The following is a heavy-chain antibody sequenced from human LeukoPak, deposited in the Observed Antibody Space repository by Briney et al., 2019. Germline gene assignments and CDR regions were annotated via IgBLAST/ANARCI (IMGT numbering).Heavy chain of an antibody. Sequence: GGSLRLSCAASGFTFDDYTMHWVRQAPGKGLEWVSSISSSSSYIYYADSVKGRFTISRDNAKNSLYLQMNSLRAEDTAVLYCARGGGEVHYWGQGTLVTVSS. CDR1: GFTFDDYT. D-gene: IGHD3-16*01. CDR3: ARGGGEVHY. V-gene: IGHV3-21*01. CDR2: ISSSSSYI. J-gene: IGHJ4*02.